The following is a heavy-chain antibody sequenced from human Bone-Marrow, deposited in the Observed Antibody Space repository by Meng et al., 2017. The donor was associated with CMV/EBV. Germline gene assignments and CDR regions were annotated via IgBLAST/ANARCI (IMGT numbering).Heavy chain of an antibody. Sequence: QVQLVQSGAEVKKPGASVKVSCKASGYTFTGYYMHWVRQAPGQGLEWMGIINPTGGSTSYAQKFQGRVTMARDTSTSTVYMELSSLRSEDTAIYFCARGSSSAWYPFDYWGQGTLVTVSS. CDR3: ARGSSSAWYPFDY. V-gene: IGHV1-46*01. CDR2: INPTGGST. D-gene: IGHD6-19*01. J-gene: IGHJ4*02. CDR1: GYTFTGYY.